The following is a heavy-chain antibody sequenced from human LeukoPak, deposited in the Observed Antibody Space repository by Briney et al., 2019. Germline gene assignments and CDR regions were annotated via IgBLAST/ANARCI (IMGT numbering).Heavy chain of an antibody. CDR2: VIRDGSST. V-gene: IGHV3-74*01. Sequence: GGSLRLSCAASGFTFRSYWMHWVRQAPGKGLEWVSRVIRDGSSTNYADSVKGRFTISRDNAKNALYLQMSSLRAEDTAVYFCVRDGDDFNFDYWGQGSLVTVSS. CDR1: GFTFRSYW. J-gene: IGHJ4*02. CDR3: VRDGDDFNFDY. D-gene: IGHD5-24*01.